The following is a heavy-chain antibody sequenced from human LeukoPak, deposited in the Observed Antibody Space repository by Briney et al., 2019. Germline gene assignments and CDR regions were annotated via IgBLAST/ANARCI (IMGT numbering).Heavy chain of an antibody. J-gene: IGHJ3*02. CDR1: GFTFSSYA. D-gene: IGHD3-22*01. CDR3: AKDFYDSSGYYHQGAFDI. CDR2: ISGSGGST. Sequence: GGSLRLSCAASGFTFSSYAMSWVRQAPGKGLEWVSAISGSGGSTYYADSVKGRFTISRDNSKNTLYLQMNSLRAEDTAVYYCAKDFYDSSGYYHQGAFDIWGQGTMVTVSS. V-gene: IGHV3-23*01.